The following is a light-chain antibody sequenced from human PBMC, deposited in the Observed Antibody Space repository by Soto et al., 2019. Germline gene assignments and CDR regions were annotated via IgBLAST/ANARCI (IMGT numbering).Light chain of an antibody. Sequence: EIVLTQSPATLSLSPGERATLSCRASQSVSSYLAWYQQKPGQAPRLLIYDASNRATGIPARFSGSGPGTDFTLTISSLEPEDLAVYYCQQRSNWPYTFGQGTKLEIK. CDR2: DAS. V-gene: IGKV3D-11*02. J-gene: IGKJ2*01. CDR3: QQRSNWPYT. CDR1: QSVSSY.